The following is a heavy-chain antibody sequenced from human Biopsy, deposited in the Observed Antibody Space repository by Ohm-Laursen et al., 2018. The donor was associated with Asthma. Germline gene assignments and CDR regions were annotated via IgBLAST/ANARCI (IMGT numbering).Heavy chain of an antibody. CDR3: AKGGTYTTDRYAY. CDR1: GFTFSGYG. J-gene: IGHJ4*02. CDR2: ISYDGSNK. Sequence: SLRLSCSASGFTFSGYGMHWVRQAPGKGLEWVAVISYDGSNKYYADSVKGRFTISRDNSKNTLYLQMSSLRADDTAVYYCAKGGTYTTDRYAYWGQGSLVTVSS. D-gene: IGHD1-26*01. V-gene: IGHV3-30*12.